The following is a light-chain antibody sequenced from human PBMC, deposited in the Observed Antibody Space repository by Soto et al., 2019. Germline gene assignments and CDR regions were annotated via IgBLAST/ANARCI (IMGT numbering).Light chain of an antibody. J-gene: IGKJ1*01. V-gene: IGKV1-5*01. CDR3: QHYKVYSPCT. CDR2: DVS. CDR1: QSITTW. Sequence: DLQMTQSPSTVSAYVGDSVTITCRASQSITTWLAWYQQRPGKAPKLLIYDVSSLQSWVPSRFSGSGSGTEFTLTISILQPDDFATYYCQHYKVYSPCTFGQGTKVESK.